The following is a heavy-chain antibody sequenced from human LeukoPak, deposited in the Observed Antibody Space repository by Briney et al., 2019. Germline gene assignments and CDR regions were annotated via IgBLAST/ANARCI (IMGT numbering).Heavy chain of an antibody. J-gene: IGHJ4*02. Sequence: ASVKVSCKASGGTFSSYAISWVRQAPGQGLEWMGGIIPIFGTANYAQKFQGRVTITTDESTSTAYMELSSLRSEDTAVYYCARESLRDYYDSSGYYYPFDYWGQGTLVTVSS. CDR3: ARESLRDYYDSSGYYYPFDY. D-gene: IGHD3-22*01. CDR2: IIPIFGTA. V-gene: IGHV1-69*05. CDR1: GGTFSSYA.